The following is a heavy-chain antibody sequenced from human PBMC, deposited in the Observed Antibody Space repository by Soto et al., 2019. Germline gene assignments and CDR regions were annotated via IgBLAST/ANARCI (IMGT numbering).Heavy chain of an antibody. Sequence: KTSETLSLTCAVSGYSISSGYYWGWIRQPPGKGLEWIGSIYHSGSTYYNPSLKSRVTISVDTSKNQFSLKLSSVTAADTAVYYCASVTYSGSYYGGLDYWGQGTLVTVSS. D-gene: IGHD1-26*01. CDR3: ASVTYSGSYYGGLDY. J-gene: IGHJ4*02. CDR2: IYHSGST. CDR1: GYSISSGYY. V-gene: IGHV4-38-2*01.